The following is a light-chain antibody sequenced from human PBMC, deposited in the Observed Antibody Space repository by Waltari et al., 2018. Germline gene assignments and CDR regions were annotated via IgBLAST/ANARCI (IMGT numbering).Light chain of an antibody. V-gene: IGKV1-39*01. CDR1: QSISTY. Sequence: DIQMTQSPSSLSASLGDRVTITCRASQSISTYLNWYQQKPGNAPKLLIYAASSLHTGVPSRFSGITSWTDFILTISSLQPEDIATYSCQQTYSSPFTFGQGTRVQIK. CDR2: AAS. J-gene: IGKJ2*01. CDR3: QQTYSSPFT.